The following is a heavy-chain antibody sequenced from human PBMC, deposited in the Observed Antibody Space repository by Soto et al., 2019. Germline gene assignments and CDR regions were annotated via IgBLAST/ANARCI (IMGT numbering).Heavy chain of an antibody. CDR3: AKDIEVAAAVSSCGMDV. J-gene: IGHJ6*02. Sequence: GGSLRLSCAASGFTFDDYALHWVRQAPGKGLEWVSGISWNSGSIGYADSVKGRFTISRDNAKNSLYLQMSSLRAEDTALYYCAKDIEVAAAVSSCGMDVWGQGTTVTVSS. D-gene: IGHD6-13*01. CDR2: ISWNSGSI. V-gene: IGHV3-9*01. CDR1: GFTFDDYA.